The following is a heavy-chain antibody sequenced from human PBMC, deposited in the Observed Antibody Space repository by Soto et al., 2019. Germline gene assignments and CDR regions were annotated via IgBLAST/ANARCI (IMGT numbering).Heavy chain of an antibody. Sequence: QVQLVESGGGVVQPGGSLRLSCAASGFTFSSYGMHWVRQAPGKGLQWVALVWYDGSNQYYADSVKGRFTISRDNSRNTRHLHLNSLGAEDTAVYFCARERQFWGCSYVVVYYKYGMDVWGHGTTVTVSS. CDR1: GFTFSSYG. J-gene: IGHJ6*02. D-gene: IGHD3-3*01. CDR3: ARERQFWGCSYVVVYYKYGMDV. CDR2: VWYDGSNQ. V-gene: IGHV3-33*01.